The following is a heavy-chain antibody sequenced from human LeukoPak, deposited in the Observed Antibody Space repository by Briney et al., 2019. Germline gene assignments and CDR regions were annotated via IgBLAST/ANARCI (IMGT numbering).Heavy chain of an antibody. D-gene: IGHD3-10*01. CDR1: GFTFSSYA. CDR2: ISGSGDST. V-gene: IGHV3-23*01. CDR3: AKDQGFYGSGSYKEYFQH. Sequence: GGSLRLSCAASGFTFSSYAMTWVRQAPGKGLEWVSAISGSGDSTYYADSVKGRFTTSRDNSKNTLYLQMNSLRAEDAAVYYCAKDQGFYGSGSYKEYFQHWGQGTLVTVSS. J-gene: IGHJ1*01.